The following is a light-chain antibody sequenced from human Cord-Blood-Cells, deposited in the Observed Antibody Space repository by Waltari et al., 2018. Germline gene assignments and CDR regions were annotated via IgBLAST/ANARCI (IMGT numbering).Light chain of an antibody. J-gene: IGKJ2*01. V-gene: IGKV1-39*01. CDR1: QSISSY. CDR2: AAS. CDR3: QQSYSTPYT. Sequence: DIEMPQSPSSLSASVGDRVTITCRASQSISSYLNWYQQKPGKAPKLLIYAASSLQSVVPSRFSGSGSGTDFTLTISSLQPEDFATYYCQQSYSTPYTFGQGTKLEIK.